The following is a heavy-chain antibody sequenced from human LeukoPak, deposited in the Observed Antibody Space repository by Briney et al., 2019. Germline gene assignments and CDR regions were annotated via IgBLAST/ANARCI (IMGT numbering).Heavy chain of an antibody. V-gene: IGHV1-2*02. Sequence: ASVKVSCKASGYTFTGYYMHWVRQAPGQGLEWMGWINPNSGGTNYAQKFQGRVTMTRDTSISTAYMELSRLRSDDTAVYYCARSPSIAARQHFDYWGQGTLVTVSS. J-gene: IGHJ4*02. CDR1: GYTFTGYY. D-gene: IGHD6-6*01. CDR2: INPNSGGT. CDR3: ARSPSIAARQHFDY.